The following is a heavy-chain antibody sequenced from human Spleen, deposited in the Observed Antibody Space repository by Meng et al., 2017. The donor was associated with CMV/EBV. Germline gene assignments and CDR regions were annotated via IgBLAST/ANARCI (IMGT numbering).Heavy chain of an antibody. V-gene: IGHV4-59*11. Sequence: SETLSLTCTVSRGSISSHYCHWVRQPPGKRLEWIGYIYYNGSTNYNPSLKSRVTISVDATKNQFFLKLASVTAADTAVYYCARDEELRFLEHDYWGQGTLVTVSS. CDR3: ARDEELRFLEHDY. J-gene: IGHJ4*02. D-gene: IGHD3-3*01. CDR1: RGSISSHY. CDR2: IYYNGST.